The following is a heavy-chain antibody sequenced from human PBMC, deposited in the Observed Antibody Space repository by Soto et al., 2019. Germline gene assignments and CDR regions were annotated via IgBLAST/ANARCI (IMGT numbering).Heavy chain of an antibody. CDR2: IYYSGST. V-gene: IGHV4-31*03. J-gene: IGHJ5*02. D-gene: IGHD3-22*01. Sequence: PSETLSLTCTVSGVSISSGGYYWSWIRQHPGKGLEWIGYIYYSGSTYYNPSLKSRVTISVDTSKNQFSLKLSSVTAADTAVYYCARDRRLIALLDPWGQGTLVTVSS. CDR3: ARDRRLIALLDP. CDR1: GVSISSGGYY.